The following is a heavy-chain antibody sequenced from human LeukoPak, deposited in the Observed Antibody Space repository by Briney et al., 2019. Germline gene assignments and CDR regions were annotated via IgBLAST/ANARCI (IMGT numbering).Heavy chain of an antibody. CDR2: IIPIFGTA. Sequence: SVKVSCKASGGTFSSYAISWVRQAPGQGLEWMGGIIPIFGTANYAQRFQGRVTITADESTSTAYMELSSLRSEHTAVYYCARHVSTTGTPGHYYFEYWGQGNLVTVSS. J-gene: IGHJ4*02. CDR3: ARHVSTTGTPGHYYFEY. CDR1: GGTFSSYA. V-gene: IGHV1-69*13. D-gene: IGHD1-1*01.